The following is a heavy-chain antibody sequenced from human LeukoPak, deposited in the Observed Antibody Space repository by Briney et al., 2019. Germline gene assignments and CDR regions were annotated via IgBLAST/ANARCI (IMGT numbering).Heavy chain of an antibody. CDR3: ARDRELGHFDY. Sequence: SETLSLTCTVSGYSISSGYYWGWIRQPPGKGLEWIGSIYHSGSTYYNPSLKSRVTISVDTSKNQFSLKLSSVTAADTAVYYCARDRELGHFDYWGQGTLVTVSS. D-gene: IGHD7-27*01. J-gene: IGHJ4*02. V-gene: IGHV4-38-2*02. CDR2: IYHSGST. CDR1: GYSISSGYY.